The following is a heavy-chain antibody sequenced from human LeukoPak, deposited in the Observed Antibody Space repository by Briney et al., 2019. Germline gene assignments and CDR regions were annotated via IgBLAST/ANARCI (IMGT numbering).Heavy chain of an antibody. CDR1: GFTVSNYA. J-gene: IGHJ4*02. Sequence: GGSLRLSCAASGFTVSNYAMGWVRQAPEKGLEWVSGISGSSGSTYYADSVKGRFTISTDNSKNTLYLQMNSLRAVDTAVYYCAKTLVLMVYAPFDYWGQGTLVTVSS. CDR3: AKTLVLMVYAPFDY. V-gene: IGHV3-23*01. CDR2: ISGSSGST. D-gene: IGHD2-8*01.